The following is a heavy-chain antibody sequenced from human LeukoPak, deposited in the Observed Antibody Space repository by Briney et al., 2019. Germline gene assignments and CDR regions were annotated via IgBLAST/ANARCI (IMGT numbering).Heavy chain of an antibody. V-gene: IGHV3-23*01. D-gene: IGHD2-15*01. CDR2: ISGSGGST. CDR3: AKQPSALICSGGSCYF. Sequence: PGGSLRLSCAASGFTFSSYAMSWVRQAPGKGLEGVSAISGSGGSTYYADSVKGRFTISRDNSKNTLYLQMNSLRAEDTAVYYCAKQPSALICSGGSCYFWGQGTLVTVSS. CDR1: GFTFSSYA. J-gene: IGHJ4*02.